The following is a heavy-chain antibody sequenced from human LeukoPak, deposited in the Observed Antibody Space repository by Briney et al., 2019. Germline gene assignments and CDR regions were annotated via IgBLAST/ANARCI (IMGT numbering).Heavy chain of an antibody. J-gene: IGHJ4*02. D-gene: IGHD2-21*01. V-gene: IGHV1-69*13. CDR2: IIPIFGTA. Sequence: SVKVSCKASGGTFSSYAISWVRQAPGQGLEWMGGIIPIFGTANYARKFQGRVTITADESTSTAYMELSSLRSEDTAVYYCARDGSGYCGGDCYYFDYWGQGTLVTVSS. CDR1: GGTFSSYA. CDR3: ARDGSGYCGGDCYYFDY.